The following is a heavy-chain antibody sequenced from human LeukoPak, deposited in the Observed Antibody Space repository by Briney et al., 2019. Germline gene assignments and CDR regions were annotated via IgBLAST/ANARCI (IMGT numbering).Heavy chain of an antibody. V-gene: IGHV7-4-1*02. Sequence: ASVKVSCKASGYAFTSYGMNWVRQAPGQGLEWMGWINTNTGNPTYAQGFTGRFVFSLDTSVSTAYLQISSLKAEDTAVYYCARPAVLRYFDWSTGWFDPWGQGTLVTVSS. CDR1: GYAFTSYG. CDR3: ARPAVLRYFDWSTGWFDP. J-gene: IGHJ5*02. CDR2: INTNTGNP. D-gene: IGHD3-9*01.